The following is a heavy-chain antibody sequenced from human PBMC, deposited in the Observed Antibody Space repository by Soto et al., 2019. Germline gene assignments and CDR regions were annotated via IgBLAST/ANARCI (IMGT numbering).Heavy chain of an antibody. Sequence: GGSLRLSCAASGFKFSMFGMNWVRQAPGKSLEWIAYISSSSTTIVYGGSVEGRFTVSRDNVENSLYLQMKSLRDDDTAVYYCARDRGGVVAGFNWLDPWGHGTPVTVSS. CDR3: ARDRGGVVAGFNWLDP. J-gene: IGHJ5*02. V-gene: IGHV3-48*02. CDR1: GFKFSMFG. CDR2: ISSSSTTI. D-gene: IGHD6-19*01.